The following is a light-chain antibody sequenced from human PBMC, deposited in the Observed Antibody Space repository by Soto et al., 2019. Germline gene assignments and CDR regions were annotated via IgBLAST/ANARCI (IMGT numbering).Light chain of an antibody. Sequence: EILMTQSPATLSVSPGERATLSCRASQSVSSNLAWYQQKPGQAPRLLIYGASTSATGVPARFSGSGSGTEFTLPISSLQSEDVGIYYSQQHNNWLRTFGQGTKVEIK. CDR2: GAS. CDR1: QSVSSN. V-gene: IGKV3-15*01. CDR3: QQHNNWLRT. J-gene: IGKJ1*01.